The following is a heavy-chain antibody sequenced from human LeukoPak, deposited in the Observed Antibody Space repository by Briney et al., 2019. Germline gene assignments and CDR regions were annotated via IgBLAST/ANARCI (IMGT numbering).Heavy chain of an antibody. D-gene: IGHD5-18*01. Sequence: SETLSLTCAVYGGSFSGFDWSWIRQPPGKGLEWIGEINHSGSTNYNPSLKSRVTISVDTSKNQFSLKLSSVTAADTAVYYCARAKRRVQLGIRYYYYMDVWGKGTTVTVSS. J-gene: IGHJ6*03. CDR3: ARAKRRVQLGIRYYYYMDV. CDR2: INHSGST. V-gene: IGHV4-34*01. CDR1: GGSFSGFD.